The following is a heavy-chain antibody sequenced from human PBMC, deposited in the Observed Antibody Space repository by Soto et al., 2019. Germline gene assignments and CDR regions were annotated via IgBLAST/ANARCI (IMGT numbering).Heavy chain of an antibody. J-gene: IGHJ4*02. CDR1: GFAFSSYG. CDR2: IWSGGSDK. Sequence: QVRLVESGGGVVQPGRSLRLSCAASGFAFSSYGMHWVRQAPGKGLEWVTVIWSGGSDKYYADSVKGRFTISRDNSKNTMYLQMNSLRAEDTAVYYCARVYGAGTYPIDYWGQGNLVTVSS. V-gene: IGHV3-33*01. CDR3: ARVYGAGTYPIDY. D-gene: IGHD3-10*01.